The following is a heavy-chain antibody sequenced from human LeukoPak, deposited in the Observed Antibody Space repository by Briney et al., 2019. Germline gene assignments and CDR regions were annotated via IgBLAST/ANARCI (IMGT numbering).Heavy chain of an antibody. V-gene: IGHV3-7*01. Sequence: GGSLRLSCVASRFTFSNYWMSWVRQAPGKGLEWLANINQVGGEKRYADSVKGRFTISRDNAKESLYLQLNSLREDDTAVYYCAKWGPHCVGDYCPALDSWGQGTLVTVSS. CDR3: AKWGPHCVGDYCPALDS. J-gene: IGHJ4*02. D-gene: IGHD2-21*02. CDR1: RFTFSNYW. CDR2: INQVGGEK.